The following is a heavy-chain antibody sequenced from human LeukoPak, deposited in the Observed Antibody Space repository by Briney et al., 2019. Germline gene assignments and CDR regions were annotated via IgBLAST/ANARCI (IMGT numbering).Heavy chain of an antibody. CDR1: GFTFGGYV. CDR2: ISASADTT. CDR3: ARDRDYDFWSGYCKVFGY. Sequence: GGSLRLSCAASGFTFGGYVMTWGRQAPGKGLEWVSAISASADTTYYADSVKGRFNISRDNSKNTLYLQMYGLRAEDTAVYYCARDRDYDFWSGYCKVFGYWGQGTLVTVSS. J-gene: IGHJ4*02. D-gene: IGHD3-3*01. V-gene: IGHV3-23*01.